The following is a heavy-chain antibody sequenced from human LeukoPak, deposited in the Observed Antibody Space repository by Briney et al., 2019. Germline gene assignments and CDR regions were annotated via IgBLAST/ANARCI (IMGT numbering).Heavy chain of an antibody. CDR3: TTEENY. CDR2: IKSKPDGGTT. CDR1: GFTFSNAW. Sequence: PGGSLRLSCAASGFTFSNAWMSWVRQAPGKGLEWVGRIKSKPDGGTTDYAAPAKGRFTISRDDSKNMLYLQMSSLKSEDTAVYYCTTEENYWGQGTLVTVSS. V-gene: IGHV3-15*01. J-gene: IGHJ4*02. D-gene: IGHD5-24*01.